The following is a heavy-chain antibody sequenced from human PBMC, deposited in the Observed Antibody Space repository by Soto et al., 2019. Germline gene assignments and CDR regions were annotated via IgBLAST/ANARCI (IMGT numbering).Heavy chain of an antibody. J-gene: IGHJ5*02. CDR2: IYTSGST. Sequence: SETLSLTCTVSGGSISNYYWSWIRQPAGKGLVWIGRIYTSGSTSYNPSLKSRVTMSVDTPKNQFSLKLSSVTAADTAVYFCAREEGDSATYGNNWFDPWGQGTLVTVSS. CDR1: GGSISNYY. CDR3: AREEGDSATYGNNWFDP. D-gene: IGHD1-26*01. V-gene: IGHV4-4*07.